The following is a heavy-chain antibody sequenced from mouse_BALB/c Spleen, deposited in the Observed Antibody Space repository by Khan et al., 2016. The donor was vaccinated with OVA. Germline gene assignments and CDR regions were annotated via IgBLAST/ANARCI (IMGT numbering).Heavy chain of an antibody. D-gene: IGHD1-1*01. V-gene: IGHV9-3*02. Sequence: QIQLVQSGPELKKPGETVKISCKASGYTFTNYGMNWVKQAPGKGLKWMGWINTNTGESTYGEEFKGRFAFSLETSASTAYLQINNLKNEDTATYVCARGNYYGSNAWFAYWGQGTLVTVSA. CDR3: ARGNYYGSNAWFAY. CDR2: INTNTGES. J-gene: IGHJ3*01. CDR1: GYTFTNYG.